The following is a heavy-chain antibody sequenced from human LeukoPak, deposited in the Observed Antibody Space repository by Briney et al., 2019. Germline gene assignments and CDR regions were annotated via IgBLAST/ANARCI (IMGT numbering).Heavy chain of an antibody. V-gene: IGHV3-23*01. CDR3: AKDPRRFKLWYQLRISAPFDY. Sequence: PGGSLRLSCAASGFTFSSYAMSWVRQAPGKGLEWVSAISGSGGSTYYADSVKGRFTISRDNSKNTLYLQMNSLRAEDTAVYYCAKDPRRFKLWYQLRISAPFDYWGQGTLVTVSS. J-gene: IGHJ4*02. CDR2: ISGSGGST. D-gene: IGHD2-2*01. CDR1: GFTFSSYA.